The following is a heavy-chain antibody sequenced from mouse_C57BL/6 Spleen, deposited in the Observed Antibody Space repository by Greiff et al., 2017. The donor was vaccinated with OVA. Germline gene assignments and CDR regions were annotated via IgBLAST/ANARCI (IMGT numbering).Heavy chain of an antibody. V-gene: IGHV5-4*01. J-gene: IGHJ4*01. Sequence: EVMLVESGGGLVKPGGSLKLSCAASGFTFSSYAMSWVRQTPEKRLEWVATISDGGSYTYYPDNVKGRFTISRDNAKNNLYLQMSHLKAEDTAMYYCARDRNWDYYAMDYWGQGTSVTVSS. D-gene: IGHD4-1*01. CDR3: ARDRNWDYYAMDY. CDR1: GFTFSSYA. CDR2: ISDGGSYT.